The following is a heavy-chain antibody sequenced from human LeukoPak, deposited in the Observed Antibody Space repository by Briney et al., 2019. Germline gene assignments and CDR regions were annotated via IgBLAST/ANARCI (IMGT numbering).Heavy chain of an antibody. CDR2: IRSKAYGGTT. Sequence: GGSLRLSCIVSGFSFGDYAMSWFRQAPGKGLEWVGFIRSKAYGGTTEYAASVKGRFTISRDDSKSIAYLQMNSLKTEDTAVYYCTGGVDYYYYGMDVWGQGTTVTVSS. D-gene: IGHD2-15*01. CDR1: GFSFGDYA. CDR3: TGGVDYYYYGMDV. J-gene: IGHJ6*02. V-gene: IGHV3-49*03.